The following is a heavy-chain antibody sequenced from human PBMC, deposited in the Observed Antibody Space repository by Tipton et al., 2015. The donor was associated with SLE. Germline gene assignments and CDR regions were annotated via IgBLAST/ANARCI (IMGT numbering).Heavy chain of an antibody. J-gene: IGHJ6*03. CDR3: ARDRRFCGGDCYLYYYYMEV. CDR2: IWYDESNI. CDR1: GFTFSSYA. D-gene: IGHD2-21*02. Sequence: SLRLSCAASGFTFSSYAMSWVRQAPGKGLEWVSIIWYDESNIYYADSVQGRFTISRDNSKNTLYLQMNSLRAEDTAVYYGARDRRFCGGDCYLYYYYMEVWGKGTTVTVSS. V-gene: IGHV3-33*08.